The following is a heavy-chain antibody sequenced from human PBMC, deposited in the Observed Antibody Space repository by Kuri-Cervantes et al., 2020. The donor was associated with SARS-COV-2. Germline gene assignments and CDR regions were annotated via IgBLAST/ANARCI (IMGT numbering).Heavy chain of an antibody. J-gene: IGHJ4*02. CDR1: GFTFRGSA. CDR2: IRSKSSNYAT. D-gene: IGHD1-1*01. Sequence: GGSLRLSCAASGFTFRGSATHWVRQASGKGLEWLGRIRSKSSNYATAYAASVKGRFTVSRDDSKNTAFLQMNSLRAADTAVYYCAKMSVYNWNDGDFDYWGQGTLVTVSS. V-gene: IGHV3-73*01. CDR3: AKMSVYNWNDGDFDY.